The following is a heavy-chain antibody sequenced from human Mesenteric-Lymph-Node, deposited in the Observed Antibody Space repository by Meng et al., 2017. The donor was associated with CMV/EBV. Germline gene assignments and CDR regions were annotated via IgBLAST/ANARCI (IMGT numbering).Heavy chain of an antibody. V-gene: IGHV5-51*01. CDR3: ARLLVGATDAVVY. D-gene: IGHD1-26*01. J-gene: IGHJ4*02. CDR1: GYSFTSYW. CDR2: IYPGDSET. Sequence: GGSLRLSCKGSGYSFTSYWIGWVRQMPGKGLEWMGIIYPGDSETRYSPSFQGQVTISADKSISTAYLQWSGLKASDTAMYYCARLLVGATDAVVYWGQGTLVTVSS.